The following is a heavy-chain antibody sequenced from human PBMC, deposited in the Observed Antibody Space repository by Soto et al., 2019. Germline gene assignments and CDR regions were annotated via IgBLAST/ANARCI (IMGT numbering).Heavy chain of an antibody. CDR3: ARDGAGSYYPTGSDY. CDR2: IIPIFDTA. Sequence: QVQLVQSGAEVKKPGSSVQVSCKASGGTFSSYAISWVRQAPGQGLEWMGGIIPIFDTANYAPKFQGRVTITADESTSTAYMELSSLRSEDTAVYYCARDGAGSYYPTGSDYWGQGTLVTVSP. V-gene: IGHV1-69*01. J-gene: IGHJ4*02. CDR1: GGTFSSYA. D-gene: IGHD3-10*01.